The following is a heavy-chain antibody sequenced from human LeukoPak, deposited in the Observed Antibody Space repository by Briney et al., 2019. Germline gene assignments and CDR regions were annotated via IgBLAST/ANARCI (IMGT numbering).Heavy chain of an antibody. V-gene: IGHV1-8*01. Sequence: ASVEVSCKASGYTFTTYDINWVRQATGQGLEWMGWMNPNSGDTGYAQKFQGRVTMARNTSISTAYMELSSLRSEDTAVYYCARGWTSGVYYYYYIDVWGKGTTVTISS. J-gene: IGHJ6*03. CDR1: GYTFTTYD. CDR3: ARGWTSGVYYYYYIDV. CDR2: MNPNSGDT. D-gene: IGHD1-1*01.